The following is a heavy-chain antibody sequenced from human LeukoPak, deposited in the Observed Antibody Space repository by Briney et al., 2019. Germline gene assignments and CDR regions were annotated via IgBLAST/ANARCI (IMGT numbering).Heavy chain of an antibody. CDR2: FFRMFGTA. V-gene: IGHV1-69*06. Sequence: SVKVSCKASGGTFSTYAVSWVRQAPGQGLEWMGRFFRMFGTADYAQKFQGRVTITAEKSTSTAYMELSSLRSEDTAVYYCTRHYDSSGYPSLNYFDYWGQGTLVTVSS. CDR3: TRHYDSSGYPSLNYFDY. D-gene: IGHD3-22*01. J-gene: IGHJ4*02. CDR1: GGTFSTYA.